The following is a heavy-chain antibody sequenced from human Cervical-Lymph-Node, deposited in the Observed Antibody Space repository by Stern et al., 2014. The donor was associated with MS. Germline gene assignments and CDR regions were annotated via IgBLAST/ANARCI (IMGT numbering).Heavy chain of an antibody. D-gene: IGHD5-18*01. CDR2: ISPSGSTA. J-gene: IGHJ4*02. Sequence: QVQLMQSGAEVKKPGASVKVSCEASGYTFIHYYIHWVRQAPGQGLEWMGVISPSGSTANYAQKFQGRVTMTRDTSTSTVYMELSSLRSEDTAVYYCARPSTGGYTYGGNFDYWGQGALVTVSS. CDR3: ARPSTGGYTYGGNFDY. CDR1: GYTFIHYY. V-gene: IGHV1-46*03.